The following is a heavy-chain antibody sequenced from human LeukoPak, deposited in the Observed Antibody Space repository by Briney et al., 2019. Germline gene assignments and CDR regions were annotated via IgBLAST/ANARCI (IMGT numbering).Heavy chain of an antibody. CDR2: ISSSGSTI. CDR3: ARDGLALLWFGEYSGAFDI. D-gene: IGHD3-10*01. Sequence: GGSLRLSCAASGFTFSSYEMNWVRQAPGKGLEWVSYISSSGSTIYYADSVKGRFTISRDNAKNSLYLQMNSLRAEDTAVYYCARDGLALLWFGEYSGAFDIWGQGTMVTVSS. J-gene: IGHJ3*02. CDR1: GFTFSSYE. V-gene: IGHV3-48*03.